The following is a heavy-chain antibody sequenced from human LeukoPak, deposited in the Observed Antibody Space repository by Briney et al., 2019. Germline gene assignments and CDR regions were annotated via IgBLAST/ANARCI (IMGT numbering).Heavy chain of an antibody. Sequence: KASETLSLTCTVSGGSISSYYWSWIRQPPGKGLEWIGYIYYSGSTNYNPSLKSRVTISVDTSKNQFSLKLSSVTAADTAVYYCARGTYESSSTDYYFDYWGQGTLVTVSS. CDR2: IYYSGST. J-gene: IGHJ4*02. V-gene: IGHV4-59*01. D-gene: IGHD2-2*01. CDR1: GGSISSYY. CDR3: ARGTYESSSTDYYFDY.